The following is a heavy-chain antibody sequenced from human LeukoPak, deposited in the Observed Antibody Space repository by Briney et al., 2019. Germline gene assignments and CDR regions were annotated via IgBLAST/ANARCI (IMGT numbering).Heavy chain of an antibody. CDR1: RGSISSGIYY. CDR3: ARDSSGYSRFDY. D-gene: IGHD3-22*01. Sequence: SETLPLTCTVSRGSISSGIYYWGWIRQPPGKGLEWIGTIYYSGSTYYNPSLKSRVTISVDTSKNEFSLKLNSVTAADTAIYYCARDSSGYSRFDYWGQGALVTVSS. V-gene: IGHV4-39*02. CDR2: IYYSGST. J-gene: IGHJ4*02.